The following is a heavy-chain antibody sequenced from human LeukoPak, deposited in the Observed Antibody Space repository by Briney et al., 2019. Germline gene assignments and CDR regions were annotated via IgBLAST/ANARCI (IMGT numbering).Heavy chain of an antibody. CDR3: ARGFRGDNFDY. J-gene: IGHJ4*02. Sequence: SETLSLTCTVSGGSISSSSYYWGWIRQPPRKGLEWIGSIYYSGSTYYNPSLKSRVTISVDTSKNQFSLKLSSVTAADTAVYFCARGFRGDNFDYWGQGTLVTVSS. CDR2: IYYSGST. CDR1: GGSISSSSYY. V-gene: IGHV4-39*07. D-gene: IGHD7-27*01.